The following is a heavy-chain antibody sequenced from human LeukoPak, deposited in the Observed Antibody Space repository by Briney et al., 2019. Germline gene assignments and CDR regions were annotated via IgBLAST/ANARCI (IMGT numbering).Heavy chain of an antibody. J-gene: IGHJ5*02. CDR3: AKDEREQWLTYNWFDP. D-gene: IGHD6-19*01. CDR2: ISGSGGST. CDR1: GFTFSSYA. V-gene: IGHV3-23*01. Sequence: GGSLRLSCAASGFTFSSYAMSWVRQAPGKGLEWVSAISGSGGSTYYADSVKGRFTISRDNSKNTLYLQMNSLRAEDTAVYYCAKDEREQWLTYNWFDPWGQGTLVTVSS.